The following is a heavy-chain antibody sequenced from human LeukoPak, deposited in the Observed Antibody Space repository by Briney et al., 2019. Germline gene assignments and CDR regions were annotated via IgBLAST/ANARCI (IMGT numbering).Heavy chain of an antibody. CDR3: ARGHSPVTTKVSYFQH. V-gene: IGHV4-34*01. CDR2: INHSGST. D-gene: IGHD4-17*01. CDR1: GGSFSGYY. J-gene: IGHJ1*01. Sequence: SETLSLTCAVYGGSFSGYYWSWIRQPPGKGLEWIGEINHSGSTNYNPSLKSRVTILVDTSKNQFSLKLSSVTAADTDVYYCARGHSPVTTKVSYFQHWGQGTLVTVSS.